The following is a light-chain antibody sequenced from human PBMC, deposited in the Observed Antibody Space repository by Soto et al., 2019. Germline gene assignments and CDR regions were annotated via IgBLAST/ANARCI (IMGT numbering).Light chain of an antibody. CDR3: RQSHSTPLT. J-gene: IGKJ4*01. V-gene: IGKV1-39*01. Sequence: DIQMTQSPSSLSASVGDRVTITCRASQSVSNYLNWYQQSPGKAPKLLIYAASSLQSGVPSRFSGSGSGTDFILTISSLQPEDFATYYCRQSHSTPLTFGGGTKVDIK. CDR1: QSVSNY. CDR2: AAS.